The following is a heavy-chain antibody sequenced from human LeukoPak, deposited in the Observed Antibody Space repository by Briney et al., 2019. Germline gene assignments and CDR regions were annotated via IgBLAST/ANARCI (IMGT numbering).Heavy chain of an antibody. D-gene: IGHD1-26*01. CDR2: ISSSGSTI. Sequence: TGGSLRLSCAASGFTFSSYEMNWVRQAPGKGLEWVSYISSSGSTIYYADSVKGRFTISRDNAKNSLYLQMNSLRAEDTAVYYCARGRVSSPGSDPFDYWGQGTLVAVSS. CDR3: ARGRVSSPGSDPFDY. V-gene: IGHV3-48*03. CDR1: GFTFSSYE. J-gene: IGHJ4*02.